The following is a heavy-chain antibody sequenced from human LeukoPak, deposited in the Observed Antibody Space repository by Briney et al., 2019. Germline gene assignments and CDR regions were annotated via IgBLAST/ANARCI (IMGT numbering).Heavy chain of an antibody. CDR1: GFTFSNYG. CDR2: ISGSGGST. J-gene: IGHJ4*02. Sequence: GGSLRLSCAASGFTFSNYGMSWVRQAPGKGLEWVSAISGSGGSTYYASSVQGRFTISRDNSKNTLYLQMNSLRAEDTAVYYCARSDDIVVVVAAFYDYWGQGTLVTVSS. D-gene: IGHD2-15*01. CDR3: ARSDDIVVVVAAFYDY. V-gene: IGHV3-23*01.